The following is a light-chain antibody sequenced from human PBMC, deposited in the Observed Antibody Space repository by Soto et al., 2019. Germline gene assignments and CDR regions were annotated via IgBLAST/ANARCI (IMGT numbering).Light chain of an antibody. CDR3: QQLNSYPFLT. J-gene: IGKJ4*01. CDR1: QGISSY. CDR2: AAS. V-gene: IGKV1-9*01. Sequence: DIQLTQSPSFLSASVGDRVTITCRASQGISSYLAWYQQKPGKAPKLPIYAASTLQSGVPSRFSDSGSGTEFTLTISSLQPEDFATYYCQQLNSYPFLTFGGGTKVEIK.